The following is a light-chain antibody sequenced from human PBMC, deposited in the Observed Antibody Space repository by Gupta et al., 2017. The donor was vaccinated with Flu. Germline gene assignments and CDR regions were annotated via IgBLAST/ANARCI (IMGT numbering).Light chain of an antibody. Sequence: EIVLTQSPGTLSLSPGERATLSCRASQSISSSDLAWYQQKPGQAPRLLIFDASSRATGIPDRFSGSGSATDFTLTIIRLEPEDFAVYYCHKYGRAPRSFGQGTRLDIE. CDR2: DAS. V-gene: IGKV3-20*01. CDR1: QSISSSD. J-gene: IGKJ5*01. CDR3: HKYGRAPRS.